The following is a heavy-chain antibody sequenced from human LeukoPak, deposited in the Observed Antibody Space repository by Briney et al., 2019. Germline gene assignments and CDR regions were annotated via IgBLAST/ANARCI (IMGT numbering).Heavy chain of an antibody. Sequence: PGGSLRLSCAASGFTFSSYGMHWVRQAPGKGLEWVAVIWHDGSNKQYADSVKGRFTISRDNSWNTLYLQMNSLRAEDTAVYYCARVVNWFDPWGQGTLVTVSS. CDR1: GFTFSSYG. J-gene: IGHJ5*02. CDR2: IWHDGSNK. V-gene: IGHV3-33*01. D-gene: IGHD2-15*01. CDR3: ARVVNWFDP.